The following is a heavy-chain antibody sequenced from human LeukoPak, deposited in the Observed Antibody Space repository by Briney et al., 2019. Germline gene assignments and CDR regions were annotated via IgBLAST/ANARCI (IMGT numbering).Heavy chain of an antibody. CDR2: ISSSSSYI. CDR3: ASGPAFGVWGSFLHY. D-gene: IGHD3-16*01. J-gene: IGHJ4*02. Sequence: GGSRRLSCAASGFTFSSYSMNWVRQAPGKGLEWVSSISSSSSYIYYADSVKGRFTISRDNAKNSLYLQMNSLRAEDTAVYYCASGPAFGVWGSFLHYWGQGTLVTVSS. V-gene: IGHV3-21*01. CDR1: GFTFSSYS.